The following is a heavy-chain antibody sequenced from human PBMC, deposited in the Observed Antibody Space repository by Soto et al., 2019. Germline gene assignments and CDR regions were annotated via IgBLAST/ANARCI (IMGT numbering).Heavy chain of an antibody. Sequence: EVQLLESGGGLVQPGGSLRLSCAASGFTFSSYSMSWVRQAPGKGLEWVSGFRTSGDGGTTYYADSVKGRFTISRDNSKTTRFLKMNSLRAEDTAIYYCAKKVTCGSGSQYFDYWGQGTLVTVSS. V-gene: IGHV3-23*01. CDR1: GFTFSSYS. D-gene: IGHD3-10*01. J-gene: IGHJ4*02. CDR3: AKKVTCGSGSQYFDY. CDR2: FRTSGDGGTT.